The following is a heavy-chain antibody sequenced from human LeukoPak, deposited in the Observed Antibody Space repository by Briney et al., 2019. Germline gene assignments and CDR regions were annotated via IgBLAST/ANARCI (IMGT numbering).Heavy chain of an antibody. Sequence: GGSLRLSCAASGFTFDDYGMSWVRQAPGKGLEWVSGINWNGGSTGYADSVKGRFTISRDNAKNSLYLQMNSLRAEDTALYYCARTSTWELLVRYFDLWGRGTLVTVSS. CDR3: ARTSTWELLVRYFDL. V-gene: IGHV3-20*04. D-gene: IGHD1-26*01. J-gene: IGHJ2*01. CDR2: INWNGGST. CDR1: GFTFDDYG.